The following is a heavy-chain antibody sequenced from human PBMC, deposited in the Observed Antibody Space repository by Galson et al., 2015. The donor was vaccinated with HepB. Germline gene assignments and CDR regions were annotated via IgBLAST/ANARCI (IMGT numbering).Heavy chain of an antibody. J-gene: IGHJ6*03. CDR1: GYTFTGYY. CDR3: ARERSCSSTSCYEPYYYYYYYMDV. Sequence: SVKVSCKASGYTFTGYYMHWVRQAPGQGLEWMGWINPNSGGANYAQKFQGRVTMTRDTSISTAYMELSRLRSDDTAVYYCARERSCSSTSCYEPYYYYYYYMDVWGKGTTVTVSS. D-gene: IGHD2-2*01. V-gene: IGHV1-2*02. CDR2: INPNSGGA.